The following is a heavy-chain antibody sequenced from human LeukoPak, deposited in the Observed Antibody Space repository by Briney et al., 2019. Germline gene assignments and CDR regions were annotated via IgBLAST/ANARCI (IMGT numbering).Heavy chain of an antibody. J-gene: IGHJ5*02. Sequence: PSETLSLTCDVSDYSISSGYYWGWIRQPPGKGLEWIGSIYHSGSTHYNPSLKSRVTISVDTSKNQLSLKLTSVTAADTAVYHSARGMPYSTGGWSDPSGHGILVIASS. V-gene: IGHV4-38-2*01. D-gene: IGHD2-2*01. CDR3: ARGMPYSTGGWSDP. CDR2: IYHSGST. CDR1: DYSISSGYY.